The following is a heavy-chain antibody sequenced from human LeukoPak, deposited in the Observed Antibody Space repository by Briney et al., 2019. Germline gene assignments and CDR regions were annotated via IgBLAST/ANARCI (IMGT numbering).Heavy chain of an antibody. D-gene: IGHD3-10*01. CDR1: GGTLSRYA. CDR2: ITPILGTP. V-gene: IGHV1-69*05. J-gene: IGHJ6*03. Sequence: SVNVSCKASGGTLSRYAISWVRQAPGQGLEWMGGITPILGTPNYAQKFQGRVTITTDESTSTAYMELSSLRSEDTAVYYCASLFLEKYYYYYMDLWGKGTTVTVSS. CDR3: ASLFLEKYYYYYMDL.